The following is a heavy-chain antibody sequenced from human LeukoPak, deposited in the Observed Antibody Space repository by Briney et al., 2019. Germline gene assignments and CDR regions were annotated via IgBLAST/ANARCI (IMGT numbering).Heavy chain of an antibody. CDR1: GFTFSSYA. CDR3: AKERAPLNIVKYYFDY. V-gene: IGHV3-23*01. CDR2: ITGSGGST. D-gene: IGHD1-26*01. Sequence: GGSLRLSCAASGFTFSSYAMSWVRQVPGEGLDWVSAITGSGGSTYYADSVEGRFTISRDNSKKTLYLQMNSLRAEDTAVYYCAKERAPLNIVKYYFDYWGQGTLVTVSS. J-gene: IGHJ4*02.